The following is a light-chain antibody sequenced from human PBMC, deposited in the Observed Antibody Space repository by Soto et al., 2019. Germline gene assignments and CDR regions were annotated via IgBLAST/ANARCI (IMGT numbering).Light chain of an antibody. CDR2: GTS. Sequence: EIVLTQSPGTLSLSPGERATLSCRASQSVRSRYLAWYQQKPGQAPRLLIYGTSSRATGIPDRFSGSGSGTDFILTISRLEPEDFAVYYCQQYGSSPLTFGGGTKVEIK. V-gene: IGKV3-20*01. CDR1: QSVRSRY. J-gene: IGKJ4*01. CDR3: QQYGSSPLT.